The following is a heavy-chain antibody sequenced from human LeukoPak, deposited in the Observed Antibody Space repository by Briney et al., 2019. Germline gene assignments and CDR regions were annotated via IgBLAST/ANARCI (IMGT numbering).Heavy chain of an antibody. V-gene: IGHV3-48*01. CDR1: GFTFSSYS. CDR3: TRGHTPYYYFDY. Sequence: GGSLRLSCAASGFTFSSYSMNWVRQAPGKGLEWVSYISSSSTIYYADSVKGRFTISRDNAKNSLYLQMNSLRAEDTAVYYCTRGHTPYYYFDYWGQGTLVTVSS. J-gene: IGHJ4*02. D-gene: IGHD1-26*01. CDR2: ISSSSTI.